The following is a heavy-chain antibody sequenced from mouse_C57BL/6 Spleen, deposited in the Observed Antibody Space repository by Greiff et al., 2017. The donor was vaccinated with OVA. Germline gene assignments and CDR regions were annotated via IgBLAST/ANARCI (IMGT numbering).Heavy chain of an antibody. CDR3: ARHEGNYYGSSYGYFDV. V-gene: IGHV1-62-2*01. CDR1: GYTFTEYT. CDR2: FYPGSGSI. J-gene: IGHJ1*03. D-gene: IGHD1-1*01. Sequence: QVQLQQSGAELVKPGASVKLSCKASGYTFTEYTIHWVKQRSGQGLEWIGWFYPGSGSIKYNEKFKDKATLTADKSSSTVYMELSRLTSEDSAVYFCARHEGNYYGSSYGYFDVWGKGTTVTVSS.